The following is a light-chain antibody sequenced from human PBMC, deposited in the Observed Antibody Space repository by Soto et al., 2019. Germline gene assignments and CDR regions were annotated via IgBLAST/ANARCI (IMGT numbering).Light chain of an antibody. CDR3: QQYDNLPPEYT. CDR1: QDISNY. CDR2: DAS. Sequence: DIQMTQSPSSLSASVGDRVTITCQASQDISNYLNWYQQKPGKAPKLLIYDASNLETGVPSRFSGSRSGTDFTFTISSLQPEDIATYYCQQYDNLPPEYTFCQGTKLEIK. V-gene: IGKV1-33*01. J-gene: IGKJ2*01.